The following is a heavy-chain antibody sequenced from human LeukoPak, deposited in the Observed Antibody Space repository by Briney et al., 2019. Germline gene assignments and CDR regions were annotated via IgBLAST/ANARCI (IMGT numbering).Heavy chain of an antibody. V-gene: IGHV3-23*01. Sequence: PGGSLRLSCAASGFTFSSYAMSWVRQAPGKGLEWVSAISGSGGSTYYADSVKGRFAISRDNSKNTLYLQMNSLRAEDTAVYYCAKWGPYYGGNSIHKPSYSDYWGQGTLVTVSS. CDR3: AKWGPYYGGNSIHKPSYSDY. CDR1: GFTFSSYA. D-gene: IGHD4-23*01. CDR2: ISGSGGST. J-gene: IGHJ4*02.